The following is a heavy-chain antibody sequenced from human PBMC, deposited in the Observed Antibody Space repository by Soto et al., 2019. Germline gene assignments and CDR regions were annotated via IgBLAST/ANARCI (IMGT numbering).Heavy chain of an antibody. Sequence: QITLKESGPTLVKPTQTLTLTCTFSGFSLSTSGVGVGWIRQPPGKALEWLALIYWDDDKRYSPSLKSRLTITKDTSKNQVVLTMTNMDPVDTATYYCAHRWGMQWLVPDNWFDPWGQGTLVTVSS. CDR2: IYWDDDK. CDR1: GFSLSTSGVG. D-gene: IGHD6-19*01. J-gene: IGHJ5*02. V-gene: IGHV2-5*02. CDR3: AHRWGMQWLVPDNWFDP.